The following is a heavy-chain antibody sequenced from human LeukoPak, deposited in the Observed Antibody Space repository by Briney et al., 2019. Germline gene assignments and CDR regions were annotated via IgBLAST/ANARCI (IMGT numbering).Heavy chain of an antibody. V-gene: IGHV4-39*01. CDR1: GASISTVGYY. Sequence: SETLSLTCAVSGASISTVGYYWGWIRQAPEKGLEWIGKVDYRGITQYDPSLKSRVIMSLDTSKNQFSLILSSVTAADTAMYYCAKYASGTMRDYWGQGTLVTVSP. CDR2: VDYRGIT. D-gene: IGHD3-10*01. J-gene: IGHJ4*02. CDR3: AKYASGTMRDY.